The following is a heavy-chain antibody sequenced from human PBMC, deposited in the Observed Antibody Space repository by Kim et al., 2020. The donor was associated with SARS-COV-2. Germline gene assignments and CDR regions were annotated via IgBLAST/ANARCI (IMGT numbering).Heavy chain of an antibody. CDR1: GVSISNNNYY. V-gene: IGHV4-39*01. J-gene: IGHJ3*02. Sequence: SETLSLTCAVSGVSISNNNYYWGWIRQPPGKGLEWIGSVHYKWSAYHNPPIISRVTISIDASNNQFSLRVYSMTAADTAIYYCARHSANDLKRDGFDMWGQGTMVTVAS. D-gene: IGHD5-12*01. CDR3: ARHSANDLKRDGFDM. CDR2: VHYKWSA.